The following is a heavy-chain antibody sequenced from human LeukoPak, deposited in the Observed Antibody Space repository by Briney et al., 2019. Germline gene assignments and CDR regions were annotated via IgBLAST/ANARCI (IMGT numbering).Heavy chain of an antibody. D-gene: IGHD3-3*01. V-gene: IGHV1-69*13. CDR2: IIPIFGTA. J-gene: IGHJ3*02. CDR3: AGHVLRFLEWFI. CDR1: RGTFSSYA. Sequence: GASVKVSCKASRGTFSSYAISWVRQAPGQGLEWMGGIIPIFGTANYAQKFQGRVTITADESTSTAYMELSSLRSEDTAVYYCAGHVLRFLEWFIWGQGTMVTVSS.